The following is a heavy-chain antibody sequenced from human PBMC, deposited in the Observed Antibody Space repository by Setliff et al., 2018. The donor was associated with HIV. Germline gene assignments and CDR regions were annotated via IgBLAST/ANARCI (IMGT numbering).Heavy chain of an antibody. D-gene: IGHD1-1*01. CDR1: GFSISSGHY. CDR3: ARHGTYEAHYSYMDV. V-gene: IGHV4-38-2*01. Sequence: PSETLSLTCAVSGFSISSGHYWAWIRQPPGKGLEWIGSIYHSGTTYDNPSLKSRVTISVDSSKNHFSLILSSVTAADTAVYYCARHGTYEAHYSYMDVWGKGPRSPSP. CDR2: IYHSGTT. J-gene: IGHJ6*03.